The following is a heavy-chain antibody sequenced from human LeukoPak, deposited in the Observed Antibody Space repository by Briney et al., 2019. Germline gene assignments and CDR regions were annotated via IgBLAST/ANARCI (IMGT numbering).Heavy chain of an antibody. D-gene: IGHD5-18*01. CDR3: ARSYGYGTNFDY. V-gene: IGHV4-31*11. Sequence: ASQTLSLTCAVSGGSISSGNYYWSWIRQHPGKGLEWIGYMYYRGSTYYNPSLKSRVTISVDTSKNQFSLKLSSVTAADTAVYYCARSYGYGTNFDYWGQGTLVTVSS. J-gene: IGHJ4*02. CDR2: MYYRGST. CDR1: GGSISSGNYY.